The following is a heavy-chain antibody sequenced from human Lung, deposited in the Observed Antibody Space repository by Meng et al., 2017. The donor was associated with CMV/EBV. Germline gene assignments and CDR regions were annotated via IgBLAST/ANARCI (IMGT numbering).Heavy chain of an antibody. V-gene: IGHV4-4*02. J-gene: IGHJ4*02. Sequence: QVPRQGSDPRPVNPSGSLHLRCGVSGAPIISNIRWTWVRQPPGKGLEWIGEIDDSGSTNYNPSLNSRISISLDKSKNHFSLKVNSVTAADTAVYYCARGKQDAWELLAYWGQGALVTVSS. CDR1: GAPIISNIR. D-gene: IGHD1-26*01. CDR3: ARGKQDAWELLAY. CDR2: IDDSGST.